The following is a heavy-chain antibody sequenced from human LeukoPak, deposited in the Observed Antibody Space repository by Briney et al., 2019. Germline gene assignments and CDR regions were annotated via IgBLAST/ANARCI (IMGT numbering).Heavy chain of an antibody. CDR2: INSDGSST. J-gene: IGHJ4*02. CDR3: ARDFCSGGSCYSVADY. D-gene: IGHD2-15*01. CDR1: GFTFSSYW. V-gene: IGHV3-74*01. Sequence: GGSLRLSCAASGFTFSSYWMHWVPHAPGKGLVWVSRINSDGSSTSYADSVKGRFTISRDNAKNTLYLQMNSLRAEDTAVYYCARDFCSGGSCYSVADYWGQGTLVTVSS.